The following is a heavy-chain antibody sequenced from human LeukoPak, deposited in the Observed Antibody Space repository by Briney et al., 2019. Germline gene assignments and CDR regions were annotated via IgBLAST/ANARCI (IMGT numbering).Heavy chain of an antibody. CDR3: ARDRYYDSSGYYFDY. J-gene: IGHJ4*02. Sequence: GGSLRLSCAASGFTFSSYSMNWVRQAPGKGLEWVSSISSSSSYIYYADSVKGRFTISRDNAKNSLYLQMNSLRAEDTAVYYCARDRYYDSSGYYFDYWGQGTLVTVSS. D-gene: IGHD3-22*01. CDR2: ISSSSSYI. V-gene: IGHV3-21*01. CDR1: GFTFSSYS.